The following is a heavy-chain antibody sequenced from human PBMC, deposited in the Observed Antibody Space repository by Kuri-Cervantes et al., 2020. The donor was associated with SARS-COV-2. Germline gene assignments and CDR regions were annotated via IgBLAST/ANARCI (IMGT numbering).Heavy chain of an antibody. CDR2: IYYSGST. D-gene: IGHD2-15*01. J-gene: IGHJ4*02. CDR1: GGSISSYY. Sequence: ESLKISCTVSGGSISSYYWSWIRQPPGKGLEWIGYIYYSGSTNYNPSLKSRVTISVDTSKNQFSLKLSSVTAADTAVYYCATRGDIVGIIDWGQGTLVTVSS. CDR3: ATRGDIVGIID. V-gene: IGHV4-59*08.